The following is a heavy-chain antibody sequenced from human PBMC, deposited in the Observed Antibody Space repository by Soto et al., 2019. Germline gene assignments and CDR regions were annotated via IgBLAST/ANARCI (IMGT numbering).Heavy chain of an antibody. D-gene: IGHD2-21*02. Sequence: QVQLVESGGGVVQPGRSLRLSCAASGFTFSSYGMHWVRQAPGKGLEWVAVIWYDGNNKYYADYVKGRFTISRDNSKNTLYLQMNSLRAEDTAVYYCARENLMVVTANIAPTLDYWGQGTMVTVSS. CDR3: ARENLMVVTANIAPTLDY. CDR2: IWYDGNNK. J-gene: IGHJ4*02. V-gene: IGHV3-33*01. CDR1: GFTFSSYG.